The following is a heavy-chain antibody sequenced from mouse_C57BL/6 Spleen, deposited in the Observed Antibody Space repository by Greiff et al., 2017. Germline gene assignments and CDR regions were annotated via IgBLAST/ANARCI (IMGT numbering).Heavy chain of an antibody. CDR2: LYPGDGDT. CDR3: ARDYSNVRYAMDY. CDR1: GYAFSSYW. V-gene: IGHV1-80*01. D-gene: IGHD2-5*01. J-gene: IGHJ4*01. Sequence: QVQLQQSGAELVKPGASVKISCKASGYAFSSYWMNWVKQRPGKGLEWIGQLYPGDGDTNYNGKFKGKATLTADKSSSTAYMQLSSLTSEDSAVYFGARDYSNVRYAMDYWGQGTSVTVSS.